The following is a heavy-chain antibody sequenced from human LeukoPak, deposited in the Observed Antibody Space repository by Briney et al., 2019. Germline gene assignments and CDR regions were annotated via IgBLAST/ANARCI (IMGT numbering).Heavy chain of an antibody. Sequence: GGSLRLSCAASGFTFSSYAMSWVRQAPGKRLEWVSAITASGGSTYYADSVKGRFTISRDNSKNTLYLQMSSLRAEDTAVFYCAKRGTPLPYYDYWGQGALVTVSS. CDR2: ITASGGST. J-gene: IGHJ4*02. CDR3: AKRGTPLPYYDY. D-gene: IGHD1-1*01. CDR1: GFTFSSYA. V-gene: IGHV3-23*01.